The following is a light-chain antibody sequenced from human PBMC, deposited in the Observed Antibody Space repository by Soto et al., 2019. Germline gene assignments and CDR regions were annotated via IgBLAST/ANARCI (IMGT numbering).Light chain of an antibody. CDR3: QQYNYWPSRT. CDR1: QSITTN. V-gene: IGKV3-15*01. Sequence: ESVLEHSPGGLSLSPGERATLSCRASQSITTNLAWYQQKPGQAPRLLIYGASTRAANIPPRFSGSGSGTEFTLTISCLQSEDFAVYYCQQYNYWPSRTFGQGTKVDI. CDR2: GAS. J-gene: IGKJ1*01.